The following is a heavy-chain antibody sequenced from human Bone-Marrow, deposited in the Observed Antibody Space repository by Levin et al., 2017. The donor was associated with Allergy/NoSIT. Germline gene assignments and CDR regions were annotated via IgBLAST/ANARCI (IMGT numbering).Heavy chain of an antibody. J-gene: IGHJ3*02. D-gene: IGHD1-26*01. CDR3: ARQSRVVGATGDDALDI. V-gene: IGHV1-18*01. CDR1: GYTFTSYG. Sequence: GGSLRLSCKASGYTFTSYGISWVRRAPGQGLEWMGWISGYKGNTKYAQKLQGRVAMTTDTSTSTAYMEMRSLRSDDTAVYYCARQSRVVGATGDDALDIWGQGTMVTVSS. CDR2: ISGYKGNT.